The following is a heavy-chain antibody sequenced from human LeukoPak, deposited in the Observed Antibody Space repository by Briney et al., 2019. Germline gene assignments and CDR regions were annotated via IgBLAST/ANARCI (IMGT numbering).Heavy chain of an antibody. V-gene: IGHV3-21*01. Sequence: PGGSLRLSCAASGFTFSNYSMNWVRQAPGKGLEWVSSISSLSNYIYYADSLKGRFTISRDNAKNSLYLQMNSLRAEDTAVYYCARGPSGYHNTGGQGTLVTVSS. CDR3: ARGPSGYHNT. D-gene: IGHD5-12*01. J-gene: IGHJ4*02. CDR2: ISSLSNYI. CDR1: GFTFSNYS.